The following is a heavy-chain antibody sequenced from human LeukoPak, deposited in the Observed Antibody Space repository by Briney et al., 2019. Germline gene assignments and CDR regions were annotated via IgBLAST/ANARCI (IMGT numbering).Heavy chain of an antibody. J-gene: IGHJ2*01. CDR3: ARGGGSGSSLVVWYFDL. CDR2: INWNGGST. D-gene: IGHD3-10*01. CDR1: GFTFDDYG. V-gene: IGHV3-20*04. Sequence: PGGSLRLSCAASGFTFDDYGMSWVRQAPGKGLEWVSGINWNGGSTGYADSVKSRFTISRDNAKNSLYLQMNSLRAEDTALYYCARGGGSGSSLVVWYFDLWGRGTLVTVSS.